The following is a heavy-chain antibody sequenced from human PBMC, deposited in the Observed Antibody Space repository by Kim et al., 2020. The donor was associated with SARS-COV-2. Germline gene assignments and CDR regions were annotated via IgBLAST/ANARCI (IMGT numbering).Heavy chain of an antibody. CDR2: IYYSGST. CDR3: ASSGVTPRVAAFDI. V-gene: IGHV4-30-4*01. Sequence: SETLSLTCTVSGGSISSGDYYWSWIRQPPGKGLEWIGYIYYSGSTYYNPSLKSRVTISVDTSKNQFSLKLSSVTAADTAVYYCASSGVTPRVAAFDIWGQGTMVTVSS. J-gene: IGHJ3*02. CDR1: GGSISSGDYY. D-gene: IGHD4-4*01.